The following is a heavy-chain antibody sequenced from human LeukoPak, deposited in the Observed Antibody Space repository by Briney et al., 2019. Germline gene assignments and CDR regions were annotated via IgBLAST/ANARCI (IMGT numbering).Heavy chain of an antibody. J-gene: IGHJ4*02. CDR1: GDNVFSNSVA. CDR2: TYFRSKWNN. D-gene: IGHD6-25*01. CDR3: ARGAMSAFDY. Sequence: SQTLSLTCAISGDNVFSNSVAWNWIRQSPSRGLEWLGRTYFRSKWNNDYALSVKSRITINLDTAKNHLSLQLNSVTPEDTAVYYCARGAMSAFDYRGQGTLVTVSS. V-gene: IGHV6-1*01.